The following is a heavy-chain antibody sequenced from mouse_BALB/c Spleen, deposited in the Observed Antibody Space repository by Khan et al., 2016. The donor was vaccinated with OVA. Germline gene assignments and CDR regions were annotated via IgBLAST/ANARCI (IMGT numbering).Heavy chain of an antibody. V-gene: IGHV1-7*01. D-gene: IGHD1-1*01. Sequence: QVQLKQSGAELAKPGASVKMSCKASGYTFINYWILWVKQRPGQGLEWIGYINPSTGYTEYNQNFKDKATLTADKSSSTAYMQLSSLTSENSAVYYRARSGLRCDFDYGSQGTNLTVTS. CDR1: GYTFINYW. CDR3: ARSGLRCDFDY. J-gene: IGHJ2*01. CDR2: INPSTGYT.